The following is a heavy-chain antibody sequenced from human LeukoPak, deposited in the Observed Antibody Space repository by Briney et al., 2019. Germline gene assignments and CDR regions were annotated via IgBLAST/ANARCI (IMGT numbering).Heavy chain of an antibody. Sequence: PGGSLRLSCAASGFTFSSYAMSWVRQAPGKGLEWVSAISGSGGSTYYADSVKGRFTISRDNAKNSLHLQMNSLRVEDTAVYYCATYSGPDKWDASDMWGQGTLVTVSS. CDR1: GFTFSSYA. V-gene: IGHV3-23*01. D-gene: IGHD1-26*01. J-gene: IGHJ3*02. CDR2: ISGSGGST. CDR3: ATYSGPDKWDASDM.